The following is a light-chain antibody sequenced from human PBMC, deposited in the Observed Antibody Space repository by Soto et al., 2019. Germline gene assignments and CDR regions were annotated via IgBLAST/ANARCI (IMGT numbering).Light chain of an antibody. CDR3: HQYGSSPQT. CDR1: QTLSSSH. J-gene: IGKJ1*01. Sequence: EIVLTQSPGTLYLSPGERAPLSCRASQTLSSSHLAWYQQKPGQAPRLVIYGASTRATGIADRFSGSGSGTAFTLTITRLEPEDFAVYFCHQYGSSPQTFGQGTKVDIK. CDR2: GAS. V-gene: IGKV3-20*01.